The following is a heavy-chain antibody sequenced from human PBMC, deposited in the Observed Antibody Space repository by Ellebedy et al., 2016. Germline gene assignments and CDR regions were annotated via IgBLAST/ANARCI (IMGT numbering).Heavy chain of an antibody. CDR2: VFYGGST. CDR3: ARDVSLYSSSPSFDF. Sequence: GSLRLSXTASGVSVDTYYMTWIRQSPGKGLEWIGYVFYGGSTTYNPSLRSRVTISLDTSKNQFSLRVTSVAAADTAVYYCARDVSLYSSSPSFDFWGQGTLVTVSS. J-gene: IGHJ4*02. V-gene: IGHV4-59*02. CDR1: GVSVDTYY. D-gene: IGHD6-6*01.